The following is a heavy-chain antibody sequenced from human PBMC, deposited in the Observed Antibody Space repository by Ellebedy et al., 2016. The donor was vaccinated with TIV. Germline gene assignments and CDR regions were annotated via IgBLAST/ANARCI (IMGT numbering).Heavy chain of an antibody. V-gene: IGHV3-23*01. D-gene: IGHD2/OR15-2a*01. CDR2: ISGGST. Sequence: GESLKISCTASGFAFSNNGMNWVRQIPGKGLEWVSAISGGSTYYADSVKGRFTVSRDISKSTLYLQMNSLRVEDTAIYYCAKGGDYFRYFDYWGQGTLVTVSS. CDR1: GFAFSNNG. J-gene: IGHJ4*02. CDR3: AKGGDYFRYFDY.